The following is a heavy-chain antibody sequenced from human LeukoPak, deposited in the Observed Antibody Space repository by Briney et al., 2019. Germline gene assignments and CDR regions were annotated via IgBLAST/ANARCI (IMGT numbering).Heavy chain of an antibody. CDR1: GGTFSSYA. V-gene: IGHV1-2*02. D-gene: IGHD3-16*02. J-gene: IGHJ3*02. CDR2: INPNSGGT. Sequence: ASVKVSCKASGGTFSSYAISWVRQAPGQGLEWMGWINPNSGGTNYAQKFQGRVTMTRDTSISTAYMELSRLRSDDTAVYYCARGEMITFGGVIVISTFDIWGQGTMVTVS. CDR3: ARGEMITFGGVIVISTFDI.